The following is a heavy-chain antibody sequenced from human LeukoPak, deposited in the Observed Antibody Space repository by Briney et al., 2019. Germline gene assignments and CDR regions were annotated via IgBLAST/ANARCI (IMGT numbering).Heavy chain of an antibody. D-gene: IGHD3-22*01. V-gene: IGHV3-9*01. CDR3: ARDVTYYYDSSGHGYDAFDI. CDR1: GFTFDDYA. J-gene: IGHJ3*02. Sequence: PGGSLRLSCAASGFTFDDYAMHWVRQAPGKGLEWVSGISWNSGSIGYADSVKGRFTISRDNAKNSLYLQMNSLRAEDTAVYYCARDVTYYYDSSGHGYDAFDIWGQGTMVSVSS. CDR2: ISWNSGSI.